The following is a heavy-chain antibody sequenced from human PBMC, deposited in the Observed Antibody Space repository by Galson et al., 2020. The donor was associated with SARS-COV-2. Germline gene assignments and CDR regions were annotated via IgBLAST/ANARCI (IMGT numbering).Heavy chain of an antibody. CDR2: IYYSGST. D-gene: IGHD3-22*01. Sequence: SETLSLTCTVSGGSISSYYWSWIRQPPGKGLEWIGYIYYSGSTNYNPSLKSRVTISVDTSKNQFSLKLSSVTAADTAVYYCASTVWTYYYDSSGYYFDYWGQGTLVTVSS. J-gene: IGHJ4*02. V-gene: IGHV4-59*01. CDR3: ASTVWTYYYDSSGYYFDY. CDR1: GGSISSYY.